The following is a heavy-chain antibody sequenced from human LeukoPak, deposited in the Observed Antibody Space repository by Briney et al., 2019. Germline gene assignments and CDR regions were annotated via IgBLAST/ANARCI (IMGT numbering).Heavy chain of an antibody. Sequence: SETLSLTCTVSGGSISSSSYSWGWIRQPPGKGLEWIGSIYYSGSTYFNPSLKSRVTISVDTSKNQFSLRLNSVTAADTAVYYCARHVRKRGIAAAGSPGWFDPWGQGTLVTVSS. D-gene: IGHD6-13*01. J-gene: IGHJ5*02. CDR3: ARHVRKRGIAAAGSPGWFDP. V-gene: IGHV4-39*01. CDR1: GGSISSSSYS. CDR2: IYYSGST.